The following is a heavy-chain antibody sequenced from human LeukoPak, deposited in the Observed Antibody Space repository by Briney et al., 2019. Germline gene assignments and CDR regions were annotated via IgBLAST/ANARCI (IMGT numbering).Heavy chain of an antibody. CDR3: AREDADYTFSFDF. CDR1: GYTFTSYY. Sequence: RASVKVSCKASGYTFTSYYMHWVRQAPGQGLEWMGIINPRGGSTTYAQKFQGRLTMTRDTSTSTVYMELSSLRSEDTAVYYCAREDADYTFSFDFWGQGTLVTVSS. J-gene: IGHJ4*02. CDR2: INPRGGST. D-gene: IGHD4-17*01. V-gene: IGHV1-46*01.